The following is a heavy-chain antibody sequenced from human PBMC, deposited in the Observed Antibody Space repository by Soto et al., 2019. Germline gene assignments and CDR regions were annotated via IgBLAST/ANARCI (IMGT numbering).Heavy chain of an antibody. Sequence: GGSLRLSCAASGFTFSTYAMSWVRQAPGKGLEWVSAISGSGGSTYYADSVKGRFTISRDTSKNTLYLQMNSLRAEDTAVYYCASLNCGGDCYSGVYWGQGTLVTVSS. CDR1: GFTFSTYA. J-gene: IGHJ4*02. CDR3: ASLNCGGDCYSGVY. D-gene: IGHD2-21*02. CDR2: ISGSGGST. V-gene: IGHV3-23*01.